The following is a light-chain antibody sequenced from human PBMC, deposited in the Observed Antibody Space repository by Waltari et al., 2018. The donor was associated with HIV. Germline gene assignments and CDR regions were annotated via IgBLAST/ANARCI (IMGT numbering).Light chain of an antibody. V-gene: IGLV1-51*01. CDR2: DKK. CDR1: SSNLSTNS. Sequence: QSVLTQPPSVSATPGQKVTISCSGSSSNLSTNSVSWYQHFPNTVPKVLIYDKKQRSSGNHDRCSGAKSGTSATLDISGLQTGDGAHYYWGTWDTSLSAWMFGTGTKVTVL. CDR3: GTWDTSLSAWM. J-gene: IGLJ6*01.